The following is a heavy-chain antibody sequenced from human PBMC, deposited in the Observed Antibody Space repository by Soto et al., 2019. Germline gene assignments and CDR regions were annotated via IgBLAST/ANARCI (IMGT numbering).Heavy chain of an antibody. D-gene: IGHD3-16*01. CDR2: IYYNGNT. Sequence: RQHPGKGLEWIGYIYYNGNTFYNPSLKSRLTISLDTSKTQFSLKLSSVTAADAAVYYCARGLRSYYFDYWGQGTLVTVSS. CDR3: ARGLRSYYFDY. J-gene: IGHJ4*01. V-gene: IGHV4-31*02.